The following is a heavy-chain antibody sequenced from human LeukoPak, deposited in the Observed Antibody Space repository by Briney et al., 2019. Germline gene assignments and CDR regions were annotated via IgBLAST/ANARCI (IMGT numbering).Heavy chain of an antibody. CDR2: IYDSGST. CDR1: GGSISEYY. CDR3: ARDRVIAAPRNYYFYGMDV. D-gene: IGHD6-6*01. Sequence: SETLSLTCTVSGGSISEYYWSWIPQPPGKGLEWIGYIYDSGSTNYNPSLKSRVIISVDTSKNQFSLKLSSVTAADTAVYYCARDRVIAAPRNYYFYGMDVWGQGATVTVSS. V-gene: IGHV4-59*01. J-gene: IGHJ6*02.